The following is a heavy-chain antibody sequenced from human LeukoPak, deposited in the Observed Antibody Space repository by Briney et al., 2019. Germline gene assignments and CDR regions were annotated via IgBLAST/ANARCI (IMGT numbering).Heavy chain of an antibody. V-gene: IGHV1-46*01. CDR2: INPSGGST. CDR1: GYTFTSYY. CDR3: ARAPHYYDSPWDAFDI. Sequence: ASVKVSCKASGYTFTSYYMHWVRQAPAQGLEWMGIINPSGGSTSYAQKFQGRVTMTRDTSTSTLYMELSSLRSEDTAVYYCARAPHYYDSPWDAFDIWGQGTMVTVSS. J-gene: IGHJ3*02. D-gene: IGHD3-22*01.